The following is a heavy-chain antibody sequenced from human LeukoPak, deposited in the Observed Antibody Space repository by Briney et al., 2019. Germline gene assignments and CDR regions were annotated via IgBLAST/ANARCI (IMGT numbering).Heavy chain of an antibody. V-gene: IGHV3-53*01. Sequence: GGSLRLSCAASGFTVSSDYMSWARQPPGKGLEWVSVIYSGGSTYYADSVKGRFTISRDNSKNTLYLQMNSLRAEDTAVYYCASLTTVDSGLDYWGQGTLVTVSS. CDR3: ASLTTVDSGLDY. CDR1: GFTVSSDY. CDR2: IYSGGST. J-gene: IGHJ4*02. D-gene: IGHD4-23*01.